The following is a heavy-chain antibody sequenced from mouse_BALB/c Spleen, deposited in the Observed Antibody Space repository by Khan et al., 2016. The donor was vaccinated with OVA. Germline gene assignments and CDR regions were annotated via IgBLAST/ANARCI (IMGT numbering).Heavy chain of an antibody. D-gene: IGHD2-10*01. CDR1: GYTFTNYG. Sequence: QIQLVQSGPELKKPGETVKISCKASGYTFTNYGMNWVKQAPGRGLKWMGWINTYTGEPTYADDFKGRFVFSLETSASTAYLQINNLKNEDTATYCCAGPPYCSYVMGYWGQGTTVTVSS. CDR3: AGPPYCSYVMGY. CDR2: INTYTGEP. J-gene: IGHJ4*01. V-gene: IGHV9-3-1*01.